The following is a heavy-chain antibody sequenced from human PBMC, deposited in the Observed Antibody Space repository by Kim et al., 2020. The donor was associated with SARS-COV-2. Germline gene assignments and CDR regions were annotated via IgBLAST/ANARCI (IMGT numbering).Heavy chain of an antibody. CDR1: GGTFSSYA. V-gene: IGHV1-69*13. J-gene: IGHJ3*02. CDR3: ARDWGIAYCGGDCHSHLGAFDI. Sequence: SVKVSCKASGGTFSSYAISWVRQAPGQGLEWMGGIIPIFGTANYAQKFQGRVTITADESTSTAYMELSSLRSEDTAVYYCARDWGIAYCGGDCHSHLGAFDIWGQGTMVTVSS. CDR2: IIPIFGTA. D-gene: IGHD2-21*02.